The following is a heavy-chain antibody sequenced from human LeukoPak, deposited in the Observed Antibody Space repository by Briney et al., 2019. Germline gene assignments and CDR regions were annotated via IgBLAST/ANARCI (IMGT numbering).Heavy chain of an antibody. CDR1: GYTFTNYG. D-gene: IGHD6-19*01. J-gene: IGHJ4*02. CDR3: ASPIAVPGTGFDY. CDR2: ISAYNGNT. Sequence: ASVKVSCKASGYTFTNYGFNWVRQAPGQGLEWMGWISAYNGNTNYAQNLQGRVTMTTDTSTSTAYMELRSLRSDDTAVYYCASPIAVPGTGFDYWGQGTLVTVSS. V-gene: IGHV1-18*01.